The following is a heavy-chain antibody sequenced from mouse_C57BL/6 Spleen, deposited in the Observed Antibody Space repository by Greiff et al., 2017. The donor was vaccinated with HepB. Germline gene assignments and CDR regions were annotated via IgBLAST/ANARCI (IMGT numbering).Heavy chain of an antibody. CDR3: ARRSYNEGIDY. CDR2: IHPNSGST. J-gene: IGHJ2*01. D-gene: IGHD6-1*01. V-gene: IGHV1-64*01. Sequence: QVQLQQPGAELVKPGASVKLSCKASGYTFTSYWMHWVKQRPGQGLEWIGMIHPNSGSTNYNEKFKSKATLTVDKSTSTAYMQLSSLTSEDSAVYYCARRSYNEGIDYWGQGTTLTVSS. CDR1: GYTFTSYW.